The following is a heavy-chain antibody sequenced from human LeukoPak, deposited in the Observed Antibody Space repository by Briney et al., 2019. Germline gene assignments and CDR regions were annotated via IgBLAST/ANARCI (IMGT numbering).Heavy chain of an antibody. CDR1: GISFSAYW. D-gene: IGHD2-15*01. CDR2: IKQDGNEK. V-gene: IGHV3-7*01. J-gene: IGHJ4*02. Sequence: GGSLRLSCAASGISFSAYWMSWVRQVPGKGLEWMANIKQDGNEKNYGDSVKGRFTISRDNAKKLLYLQMNSLRAEDTAVYYCARDPPGGHCSGGSCYGYWGQGTLVTVSS. CDR3: ARDPPGGHCSGGSCYGY.